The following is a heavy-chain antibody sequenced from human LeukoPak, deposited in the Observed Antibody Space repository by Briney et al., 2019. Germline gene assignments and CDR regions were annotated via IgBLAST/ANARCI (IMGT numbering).Heavy chain of an antibody. CDR2: INPDSGGT. CDR1: GYTFSGYY. CDR3: AKSAARSAAGPYYFDY. Sequence: EASVKVSCKASGYTFSGYYLHWVRQAPGQGLEWMGWINPDSGGTKYPQRFQGRVTMIRDTSISTAYMELTSLGSDDTAVYYCAKSAARSAAGPYYFDYWGQGALVAVSS. V-gene: IGHV1-2*02. D-gene: IGHD6-13*01. J-gene: IGHJ4*02.